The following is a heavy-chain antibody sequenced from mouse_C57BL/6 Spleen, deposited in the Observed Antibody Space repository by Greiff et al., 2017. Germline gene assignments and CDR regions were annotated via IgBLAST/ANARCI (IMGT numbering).Heavy chain of an antibody. Sequence: QVQLQQPGAELVRPGSSVKLSCKASGHTFTSYWMAWVKQRPGQGLEWIGNIYPSDSETHYNQKFKDKATLTVDKSSSTAYMQLSSLTSEDSAVYYCARRDSSGYDYWGQGTTLTVSS. CDR2: IYPSDSET. V-gene: IGHV1-61*01. J-gene: IGHJ2*01. D-gene: IGHD3-2*02. CDR1: GHTFTSYW. CDR3: ARRDSSGYDY.